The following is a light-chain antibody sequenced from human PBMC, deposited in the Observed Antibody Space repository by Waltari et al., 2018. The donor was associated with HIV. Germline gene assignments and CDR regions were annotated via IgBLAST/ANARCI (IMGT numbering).Light chain of an antibody. J-gene: IGKJ1*01. V-gene: IGKV1-9*01. Sequence: DIQLTQSPSFLSASVGDRVTITCRASQGISNYLAWYQQKPGRAPKLLIYAASSLQSGVPSRFSGSESGTEFTLTISSLQPEDFATYYCLQLKSYPRTFGQGTKVEVK. CDR3: LQLKSYPRT. CDR2: AAS. CDR1: QGISNY.